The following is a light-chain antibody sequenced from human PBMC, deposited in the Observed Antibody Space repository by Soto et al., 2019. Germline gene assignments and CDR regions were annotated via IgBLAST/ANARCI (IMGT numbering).Light chain of an antibody. J-gene: IGKJ1*01. CDR2: KAS. CDR3: QHYSNYSEA. CDR1: KTISCW. Sequence: DIQMTQSPSTLSGSVGDRVTITCRASKTISCWLAWYQQKPGKAPKLLIYKASNLKSGVPSRFSGSGSGTEFTPIISSLQPDDFATYYCQHYSNYSEAFGQGPKVELK. V-gene: IGKV1-5*03.